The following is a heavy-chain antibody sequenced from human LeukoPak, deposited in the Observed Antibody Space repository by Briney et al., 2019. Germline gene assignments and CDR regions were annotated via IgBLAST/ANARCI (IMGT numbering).Heavy chain of an antibody. CDR1: GGSISSGGYY. Sequence: PSQTLSLTCTVSGGSISSGGYYWSWIRQHPGKGLEWIGYIYYSGSTYYNPSLKSRVTISVDTSKNQFSLKLSSVTAADMAVYYCARAWRGTDWFDPWGQGTLVTVSS. CDR3: ARAWRGTDWFDP. J-gene: IGHJ5*02. CDR2: IYYSGST. V-gene: IGHV4-31*03. D-gene: IGHD2-8*02.